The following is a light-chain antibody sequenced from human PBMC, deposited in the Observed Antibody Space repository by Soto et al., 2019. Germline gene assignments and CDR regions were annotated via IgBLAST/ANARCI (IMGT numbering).Light chain of an antibody. J-gene: IGKJ1*01. CDR2: DVS. CDR3: QQYSSYPWT. V-gene: IGKV1-5*01. CDR1: ESISSW. Sequence: DIQMTQSPSTLSASIGDRVVITCRASESISSWLAWYQQKPGKAPKLLIYDVSSLESGVPSRFSGSGSGTEFTLTISSLQPDDFATYYCQQYSSYPWTFGQGTKVEVK.